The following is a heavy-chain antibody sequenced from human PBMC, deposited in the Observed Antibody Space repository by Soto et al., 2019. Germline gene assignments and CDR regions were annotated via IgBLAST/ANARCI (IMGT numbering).Heavy chain of an antibody. Sequence: GGSLRLSCAASGFTFSSYGMHRVRQAPGKGLEWVAVISYDGSNKYYADSVKGRFTISRDNSKNTLYLQMNSLRAEDTAVYYCAKASGYDPLGPDAFDIWGQGTMVTVSS. J-gene: IGHJ3*02. V-gene: IGHV3-30*18. CDR1: GFTFSSYG. D-gene: IGHD5-12*01. CDR2: ISYDGSNK. CDR3: AKASGYDPLGPDAFDI.